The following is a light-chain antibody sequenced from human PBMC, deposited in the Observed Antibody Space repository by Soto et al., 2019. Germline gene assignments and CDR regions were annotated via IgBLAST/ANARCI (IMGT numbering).Light chain of an antibody. CDR1: SNDAGGYYL. J-gene: IGLJ1*01. V-gene: IGLV2-23*01. Sequence: ALTQPASVSGSPGQTITISCTGVSNDAGGYYLVSWYQQHPGQAPKLIIYEDTKRPSGVSSRFSGSTSANTPSLTISGLQAADEADYYCCSYAGHSTYVFAGGTKVTVL. CDR2: EDT. CDR3: CSYAGHSTYV.